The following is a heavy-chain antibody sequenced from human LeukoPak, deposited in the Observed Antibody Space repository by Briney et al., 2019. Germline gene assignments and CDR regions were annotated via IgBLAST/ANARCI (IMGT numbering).Heavy chain of an antibody. J-gene: IGHJ4*02. D-gene: IGHD3-16*01. CDR1: GGTFSSYA. CDR2: IIPIFGTA. CDR3: ARVGAAGAFDY. Sequence: ASVKVSCKASGGTFSSYAISWVRQAPGQGLEWMGGIIPIFGTANYAQKFQGRVTITAGESTSTAYMELSSLRSEDTAVYYCARVGAAGAFDYWGQGTLVTVSS. V-gene: IGHV1-69*13.